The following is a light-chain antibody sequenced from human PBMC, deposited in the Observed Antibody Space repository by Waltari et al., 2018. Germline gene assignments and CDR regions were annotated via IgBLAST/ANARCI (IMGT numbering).Light chain of an antibody. V-gene: IGLV8-61*01. J-gene: IGLJ3*02. CDR2: STN. CDR1: SGSVSTSNY. Sequence: TVVTQEPSLSVSPGGTVTLTCGLSSGSVSTSNYPTWYQQTPGQTPRTLIYSTNTRPSGVPDRFSGSILGNKGALTITGAQADDESDYYCMVYMGSGIWVFGGGTRLTVL. CDR3: MVYMGSGIWV.